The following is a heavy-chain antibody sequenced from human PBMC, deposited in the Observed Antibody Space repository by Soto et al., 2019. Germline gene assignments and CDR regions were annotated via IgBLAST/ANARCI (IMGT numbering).Heavy chain of an antibody. V-gene: IGHV3-21*06. CDR1: GFTFTRYS. Sequence: VQVVESGGNIVQPGTSLRLSCAASGFTFTRYSMNWVRQAPGKGLEWVSSISSTTNYIYYGDSMKGRFTISRDNAKNSLYLEMNSLRAEDTAVYYCARESEDLTSNFDYWGQGTLVTVSS. CDR2: ISSTTNYI. J-gene: IGHJ4*02. CDR3: ARESEDLTSNFDY.